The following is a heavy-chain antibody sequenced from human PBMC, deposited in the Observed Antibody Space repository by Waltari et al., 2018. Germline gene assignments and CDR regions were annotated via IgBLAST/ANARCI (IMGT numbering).Heavy chain of an antibody. CDR1: GFTVSSNY. V-gene: IGHV3-53*01. D-gene: IGHD4-4*01. CDR3: ARDRSNPYRAFDI. CDR2: IYSGGST. Sequence: EVQLVESGGGLIQPGGSLRLSCAASGFTVSSNYMSWVRQAPGKGLEWVSVIYSGGSTYYADSVKGRFTISRDNSKNTLYLQMNSLRAEDTAVYCCARDRSNPYRAFDIWGQGTMVTVSS. J-gene: IGHJ3*02.